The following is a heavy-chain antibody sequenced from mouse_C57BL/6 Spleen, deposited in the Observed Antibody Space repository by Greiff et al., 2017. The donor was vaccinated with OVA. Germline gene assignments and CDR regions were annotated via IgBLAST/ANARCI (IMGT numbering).Heavy chain of an antibody. Sequence: LQQSGAELVRPGASVKMSCKASGYTFTSYYMHWVKQTPRQGLEWIGAIYPGNGDTSYNQKFTGKATLTVDKSSSTAYMQLSSLTSEDSAVYFCARGGDYDEYFDVWGTGTTVTVSS. CDR1: GYTFTSYY. V-gene: IGHV1-12*01. CDR2: IYPGNGDT. J-gene: IGHJ1*03. D-gene: IGHD2-4*01. CDR3: ARGGDYDEYFDV.